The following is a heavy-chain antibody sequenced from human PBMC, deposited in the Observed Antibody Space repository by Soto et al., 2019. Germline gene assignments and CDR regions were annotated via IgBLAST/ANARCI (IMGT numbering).Heavy chain of an antibody. Sequence: EVQLLQSGGGFVQPGGSLRLSCAASGFTFSSYWMHWVRQVPGKGLMWVSHINGDGTKISYADSVKGRFTISRDNANSTLYLEMTSLTVDDTAVYFCARDGIVYSYGYGAWGQGTRVTVSS. CDR1: GFTFSSYW. J-gene: IGHJ4*02. CDR3: ARDGIVYSYGYGA. D-gene: IGHD5-18*01. CDR2: INGDGTKI. V-gene: IGHV3-74*01.